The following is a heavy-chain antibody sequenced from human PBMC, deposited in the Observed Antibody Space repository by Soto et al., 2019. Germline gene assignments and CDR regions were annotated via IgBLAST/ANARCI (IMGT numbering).Heavy chain of an antibody. CDR3: ARVPGP. CDR1: GQYIKSNFW. V-gene: IGHV4-28*03. CDR2: IYHSGST. J-gene: IGHJ5*02. Sequence: SETLSLTCLVSGQYIKSNFWWAWIRQPPGKGLEWIGEIYHSGSTYYNPSLKSRVTISVDRSKNQFSLKLSSVTAADTAVYYCARVPGPWGQGTLVTVSS.